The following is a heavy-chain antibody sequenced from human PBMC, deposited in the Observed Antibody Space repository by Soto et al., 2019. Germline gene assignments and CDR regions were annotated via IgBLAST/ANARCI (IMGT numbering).Heavy chain of an antibody. J-gene: IGHJ4*02. CDR1: GGSISSGGYY. D-gene: IGHD1-26*01. V-gene: IGHV4-31*03. CDR2: IYYSGST. CDR3: AREGGIVGATAADY. Sequence: QVQLQESGPGLVKPSQTLSLTCTVSGGSISSGGYYWSWIRQHPGKGLEWIGDIYYSGSTYYNPSLKRRVTISVDTSKNQFSLKLSSVTAADTAVYYCAREGGIVGATAADYWGQGTLVTVSS.